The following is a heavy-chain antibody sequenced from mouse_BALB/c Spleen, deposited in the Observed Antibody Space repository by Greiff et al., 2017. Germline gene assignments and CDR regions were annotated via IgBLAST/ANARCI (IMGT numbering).Heavy chain of an antibody. Sequence: EVKLQESGPGLVKPSQSLSLTCTVTGYSITSDYAWNWIRQFPGNKLEWMGYISYSGSTSYNPSLKSRISITRDTSKNQFFLQLNSVTTEDTATYYCARARYDYAMDYWGQGTSVTVSS. V-gene: IGHV3-2*02. D-gene: IGHD2-14*01. J-gene: IGHJ4*01. CDR3: ARARYDYAMDY. CDR1: GYSITSDYA. CDR2: ISYSGST.